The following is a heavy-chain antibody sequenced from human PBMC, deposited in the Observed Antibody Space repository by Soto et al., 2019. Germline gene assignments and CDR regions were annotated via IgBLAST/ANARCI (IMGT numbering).Heavy chain of an antibody. Sequence: EVQLVESGGGLVQPGGSLRLSCAASGFTFSSYSMNLVRQAPGKGLEWVSYISSSSSTIYYADSVKGRFTISRDNAKNSLYLQMNSLRAEDTAVYYCARDYVGAYCSSTSCYSDYYYGMDVWGQGTTVTVSS. V-gene: IGHV3-48*01. CDR1: GFTFSSYS. CDR2: ISSSSSTI. CDR3: ARDYVGAYCSSTSCYSDYYYGMDV. D-gene: IGHD2-2*01. J-gene: IGHJ6*02.